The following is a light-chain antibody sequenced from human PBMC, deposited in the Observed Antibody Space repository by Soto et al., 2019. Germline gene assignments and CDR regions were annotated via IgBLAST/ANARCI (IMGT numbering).Light chain of an antibody. CDR3: QSADSSGTYEV. CDR2: KDS. Sequence: SYELTQPPSMSVSPAQTARITCSGDALPKQYAYWYQQKPGQAPVMVIYKDSERPSGIPERFSGSRSGTTVTLSISGVQAEDEADYYCQSADSSGTYEVFGGGTKVTVL. J-gene: IGLJ2*01. V-gene: IGLV3-25*02. CDR1: ALPKQY.